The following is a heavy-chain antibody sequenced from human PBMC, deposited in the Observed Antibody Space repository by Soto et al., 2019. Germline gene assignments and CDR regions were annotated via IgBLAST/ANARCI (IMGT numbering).Heavy chain of an antibody. J-gene: IGHJ4*02. CDR3: ARGGSGKSGYYFDY. Sequence: SETLSLTCTVSGGSISSYYWSWIRQPPGKGLEWIGYIYYSGSTNYNPSLKSRVTISVDTSKNQFSLKLSSVTAADTAVYYCARGGSGKSGYYFDYWGQGTLVTVSS. CDR1: GGSISSYY. CDR2: IYYSGST. V-gene: IGHV4-59*01. D-gene: IGHD6-19*01.